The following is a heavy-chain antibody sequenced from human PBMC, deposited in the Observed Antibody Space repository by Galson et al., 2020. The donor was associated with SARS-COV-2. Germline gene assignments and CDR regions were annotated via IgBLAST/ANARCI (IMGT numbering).Heavy chain of an antibody. CDR3: ARRSGFSYGRGSKYYMVV. CDR2: IYHNCST. D-gene: IGHD2-15*01. CDR1: GYSISAGFF. Sequence: SETLSLTCAVSGYSISAGFFWVWIRQPPDDGLDWIATIYHNCSTYYKSSLKSRVTISVDTSKNQFSLKLRSVTASDTAVYFCARRSGFSYGRGSKYYMVVWGRGTTVTVSS. J-gene: IGHJ6*01. V-gene: IGHV4-38-2*01.